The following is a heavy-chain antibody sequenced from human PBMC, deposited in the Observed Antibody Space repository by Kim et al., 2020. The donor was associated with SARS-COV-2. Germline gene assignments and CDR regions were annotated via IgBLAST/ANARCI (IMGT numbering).Heavy chain of an antibody. V-gene: IGHV3-21*01. Sequence: YADSVKGRFTIPRDNAKHSLFLQMNSRRAEDTAVYYCARDEYYDSSGQDYWGQGTLVTVSS. D-gene: IGHD3-22*01. J-gene: IGHJ4*02. CDR3: ARDEYYDSSGQDY.